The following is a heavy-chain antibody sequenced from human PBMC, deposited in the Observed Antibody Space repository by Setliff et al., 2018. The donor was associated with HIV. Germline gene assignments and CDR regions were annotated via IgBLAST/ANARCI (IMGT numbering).Heavy chain of an antibody. CDR2: INSASGGT. CDR3: ARDRGVIATHPFDY. D-gene: IGHD6-13*01. V-gene: IGHV1-2*02. J-gene: IGHJ4*02. CDR1: GYTFTDNY. Sequence: GASVKVSCKASGYTFTDNYIHWVRQAPGQGLEWMAWINSASGGTNYAQNFQGRVTVTRDTSINTVYLEVNGLRSDDTAVYYCARDRGVIATHPFDYWGQGTLVTVSS.